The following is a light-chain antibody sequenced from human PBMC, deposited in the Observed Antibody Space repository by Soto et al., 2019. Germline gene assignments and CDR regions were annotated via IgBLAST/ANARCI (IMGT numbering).Light chain of an antibody. CDR3: SSYSSGSTLDV. CDR2: EAS. V-gene: IGLV2-14*01. CDR1: SSDVGGYNY. J-gene: IGLJ1*01. Sequence: QSALTQPASVSGSPGQSITISCTGTSSDVGGYNYVSWYQQHPGRAPRLLIYEASYRPSGVSHRFSGSKFGNTASLTISGLQAEDEADYHCSSYSSGSTLDVFGTGTKLTVL.